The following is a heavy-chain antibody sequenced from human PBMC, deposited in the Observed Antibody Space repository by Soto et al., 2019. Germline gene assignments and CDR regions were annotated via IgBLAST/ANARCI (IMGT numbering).Heavy chain of an antibody. CDR3: AKGDFDS. D-gene: IGHD1-26*01. CDR1: GFSVSNNY. Sequence: EMQLLESGGGLIQPVGSLRLSCAASGFSVSNNYMSWVRQAPAKGLEWVAIVFGDGNTYHADSVKGRFTVSRDNSKNTLDLQMNNLRDEDTAMYYCAKGDFDSWGQGTLVTVSS. CDR2: VFGDGNT. J-gene: IGHJ4*02. V-gene: IGHV3-53*01.